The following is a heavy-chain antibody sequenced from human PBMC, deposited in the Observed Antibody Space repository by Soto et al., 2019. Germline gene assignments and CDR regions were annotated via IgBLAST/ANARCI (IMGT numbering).Heavy chain of an antibody. CDR3: ARGYFDSSHGYDL. Sequence: GETLKISCKGPGHIFSNYWIGWVRQTPGKGLEWMGIIFFRDSETKFSPSFQGQVTISVDKSLNTVYLQWSTLKASDSGVYYCARGYFDSSHGYDLWGQGTQVTVSS. J-gene: IGHJ5*02. D-gene: IGHD3-9*01. CDR1: GHIFSNYW. V-gene: IGHV5-51*01. CDR2: IFFRDSET.